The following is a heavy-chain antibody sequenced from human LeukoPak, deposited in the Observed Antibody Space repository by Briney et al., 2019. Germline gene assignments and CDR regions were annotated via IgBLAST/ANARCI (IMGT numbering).Heavy chain of an antibody. J-gene: IGHJ4*02. CDR2: INPNSGGT. CDR3: ARGGYSSGWPDFDY. V-gene: IGHV1-2*02. Sequence: GASVKVSCKASGYTFTGYYMRWVRQAPGQGLEWMGWINPNSGGTNYAQKFQGRVTMTRDTSISTAYMELSRLRSDDTAVYYCARGGYSSGWPDFDYWGQGTLVTVSS. CDR1: GYTFTGYY. D-gene: IGHD6-19*01.